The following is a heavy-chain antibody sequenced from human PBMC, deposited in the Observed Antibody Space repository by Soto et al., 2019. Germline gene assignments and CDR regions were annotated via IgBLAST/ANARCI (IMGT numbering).Heavy chain of an antibody. CDR2: ISYDGSNK. Sequence: PVGSLRLSCAASGFTFSSYAMHWVRQAPGKGLEWVAVISYDGSNKYYADSVKGRFTISRDNSKNTLYLQMKSLRAEDTAVYYCARDSRPYTVTVTTGYYYYGMDVWGQGTTVTVSS. CDR3: ARDSRPYTVTVTTGYYYYGMDV. V-gene: IGHV3-30-3*01. D-gene: IGHD4-4*01. J-gene: IGHJ6*02. CDR1: GFTFSSYA.